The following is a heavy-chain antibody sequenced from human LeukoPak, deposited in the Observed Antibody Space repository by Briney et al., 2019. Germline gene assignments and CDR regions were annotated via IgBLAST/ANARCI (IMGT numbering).Heavy chain of an antibody. CDR3: ARGDDAFDI. CDR2: IATHNDNT. V-gene: IGHV1-18*01. Sequence: GASVKVSCKASGYNFRSYGISWVRQAPGQGLEWMGWIATHNDNTNYAQKFQGRVTMSTDTSTSTVYMELRSLRSDDTAVYYCARGDDAFDIWGQGTMVTVSS. CDR1: GYNFRSYG. J-gene: IGHJ3*02.